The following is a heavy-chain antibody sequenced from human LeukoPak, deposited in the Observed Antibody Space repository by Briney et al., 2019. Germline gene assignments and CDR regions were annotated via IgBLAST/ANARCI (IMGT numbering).Heavy chain of an antibody. J-gene: IGHJ3*01. D-gene: IGHD1-26*01. CDR3: ARIYSGTYHDAFDL. V-gene: IGHV3-53*01. Sequence: PGGSLRLSCAASGFTVSNNYINWVRQAPGKGLEWVSVIYISGNTFYADSVKGRFTISRDNSENTVYLQMNSLRAEDTAMYYCARIYSGTYHDAFDLWGQGTLVTVSS. CDR1: GFTVSNNY. CDR2: IYISGNT.